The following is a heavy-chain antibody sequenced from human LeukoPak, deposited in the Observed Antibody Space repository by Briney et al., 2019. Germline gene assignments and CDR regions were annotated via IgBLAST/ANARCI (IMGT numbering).Heavy chain of an antibody. CDR1: GGPISSYY. CDR3: ARDLYSSGWLFFDY. Sequence: SEPLSLTCPVPGGPISSYYWSWIRQPAGKGLEWIGRIYTSGSTNYNPSLKSRVTMSVDTSKNQFSLKLSSVTAADTAVYYCARDLYSSGWLFFDYWGQRTLVTVSS. V-gene: IGHV4-4*07. CDR2: IYTSGST. D-gene: IGHD6-19*01. J-gene: IGHJ4*02.